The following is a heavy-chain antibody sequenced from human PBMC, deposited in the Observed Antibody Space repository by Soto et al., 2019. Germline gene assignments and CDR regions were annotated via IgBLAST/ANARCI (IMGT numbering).Heavy chain of an antibody. Sequence: GGSLRLSCAASGFTFSSYGMHWVRQAPGKGLEWVAVISYDGSNKYYADSVKGRFTISRDNSKNTLYLQMNSLRAEDTAVYYCAKESFMITFGGVMGWGQGTLVTVSS. CDR1: GFTFSSYG. CDR2: ISYDGSNK. V-gene: IGHV3-30*18. CDR3: AKESFMITFGGVMG. J-gene: IGHJ4*02. D-gene: IGHD3-16*01.